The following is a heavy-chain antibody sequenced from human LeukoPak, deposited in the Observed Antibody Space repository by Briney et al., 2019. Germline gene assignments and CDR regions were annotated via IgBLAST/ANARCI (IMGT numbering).Heavy chain of an antibody. CDR2: INSDGSIT. Sequence: GGSLRLSCAASGFTFSSYWMHWVRQTPGKGLVWVSRINSDGSITSYADSVKGRFTISRDNAKNTLYLQMNSLRAEDTAVYYCATDRSYPIGWFDPWGQGTLVTVSS. D-gene: IGHD1-26*01. V-gene: IGHV3-74*01. CDR3: ATDRSYPIGWFDP. CDR1: GFTFSSYW. J-gene: IGHJ5*02.